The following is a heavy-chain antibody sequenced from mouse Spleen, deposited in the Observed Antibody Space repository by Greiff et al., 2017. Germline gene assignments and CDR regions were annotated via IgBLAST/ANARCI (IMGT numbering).Heavy chain of an antibody. J-gene: IGHJ3*01. V-gene: IGHV14-1*01. CDR3: TFSYYSNLAWFAY. D-gene: IGHD2-5*01. CDR2: IDPEDGDT. Sequence: VQLQQSGAELVRPGASVKLSCTASGFNIKDYYMHWVKQRPEQGLEWIGRIDPEDGDTEYAPKFQGKATMTADTSSNTAYLQLSSLTSEDTAVYYCTFSYYSNLAWFAYWGQGTLVTVSA. CDR1: GFNIKDYY.